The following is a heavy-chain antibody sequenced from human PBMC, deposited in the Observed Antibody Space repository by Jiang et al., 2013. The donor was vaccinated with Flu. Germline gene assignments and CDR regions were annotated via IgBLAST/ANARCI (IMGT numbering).Heavy chain of an antibody. CDR1: GGSISKSLYY. D-gene: IGHD7-27*01. J-gene: IGHJ2*01. CDR3: ARGPSNWDDWSFDL. CDR2: IHTSGTT. Sequence: PGLVKASQTLSLTCTVSGGSISKSLYYWTWIRQPAGKGLEWIGRIHTSGTTKYNPSLERQVTISLDMSRSQFSLKLSSATVADTAVHYCARGPSNWDDWSFDLWGRGTLVTVSS. V-gene: IGHV4-61*02.